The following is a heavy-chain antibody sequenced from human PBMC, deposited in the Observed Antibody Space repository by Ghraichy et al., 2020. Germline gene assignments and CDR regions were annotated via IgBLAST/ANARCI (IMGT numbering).Heavy chain of an antibody. CDR2: IDRSGTS. V-gene: IGHV4-4*02. CDR1: GDSMSSGGW. CDR3: TKSNGLYSLRY. Sequence: SETLSLTCAVSGDSMSSGGWWSWVRQSPGKGLEWIGEIDRSGTSYYRPSLVGRVNISADKSKNQFSLTLTSVTAADTAMYFCTKSNGLYSLRYWGQGILVTVSS. J-gene: IGHJ4*02. D-gene: IGHD6-19*01.